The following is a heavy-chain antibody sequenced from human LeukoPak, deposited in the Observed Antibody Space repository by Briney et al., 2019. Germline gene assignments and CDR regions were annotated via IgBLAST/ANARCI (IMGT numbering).Heavy chain of an antibody. J-gene: IGHJ4*02. V-gene: IGHV3-66*01. D-gene: IGHD3-10*01. CDR1: GFTVSSNY. Sequence: QAGGSLRLSCAVSGFTVSSNYMSWVRQAPGKGLEWVSIIYSGGTSYYADSVKGRFTISRGNSKNTLYLQMSSLRAEDTAVYYCARDVDYYDSGSREIQIHYWGQGTLVTVSS. CDR2: IYSGGTS. CDR3: ARDVDYYDSGSREIQIHY.